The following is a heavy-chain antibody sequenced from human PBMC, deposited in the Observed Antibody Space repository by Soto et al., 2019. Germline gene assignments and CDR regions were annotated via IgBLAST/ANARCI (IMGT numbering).Heavy chain of an antibody. Sequence: PSETLSLTCSVSGGSITSHYCSWFRQPPGKGLEWIGYFHHSVSTSYNPSLKSRVTMSVDTSKNQFSLKVNSVTAADTALYYCARQGFGQLHGLVDVWGPGTTVTVSS. D-gene: IGHD3-10*01. J-gene: IGHJ6*02. CDR3: ARQGFGQLHGLVDV. CDR2: FHHSVST. CDR1: GGSITSHY. V-gene: IGHV4-59*08.